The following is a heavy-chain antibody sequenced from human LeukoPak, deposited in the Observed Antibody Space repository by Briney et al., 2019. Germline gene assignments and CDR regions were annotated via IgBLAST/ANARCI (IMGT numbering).Heavy chain of an antibody. Sequence: GGSLRLSCAASGFTFSDHYLDWVRQAPGKGLEWVGRTRNKANSHTTEYAASVKGRFTISRDDSKNSLYLQMNSLKTEDTAVYYCARVWPNTGYKTPDYWGQGTLVTVSS. D-gene: IGHD3-10*01. CDR1: GFTFSDHY. CDR3: ARVWPNTGYKTPDY. CDR2: TRNKANSHTT. J-gene: IGHJ4*02. V-gene: IGHV3-72*01.